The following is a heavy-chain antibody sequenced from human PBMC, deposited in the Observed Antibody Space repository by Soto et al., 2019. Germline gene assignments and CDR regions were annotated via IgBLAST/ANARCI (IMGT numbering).Heavy chain of an antibody. D-gene: IGHD3-9*01. CDR2: IYPGDSDT. J-gene: IGHJ4*02. CDR3: ARHGRYFDWLLYAPPPFDY. Sequence: GESLKISCKGSGYSFTSYCIGWVLQMPWKGLEWMGIIYPGDSDTRYSPSFQGQVTISADKSISTAYLQWSSLKASDTAMYYCARHGRYFDWLLYAPPPFDYWGQGTLVTVSS. V-gene: IGHV5-51*01. CDR1: GYSFTSYC.